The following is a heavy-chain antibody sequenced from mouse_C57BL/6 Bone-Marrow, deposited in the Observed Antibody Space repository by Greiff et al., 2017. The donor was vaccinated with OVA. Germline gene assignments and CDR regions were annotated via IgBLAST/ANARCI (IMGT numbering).Heavy chain of an antibody. CDR2: IDPSDSYT. CDR3: ARSNYDYDGPYAMDY. J-gene: IGHJ4*01. V-gene: IGHV1-50*01. D-gene: IGHD2-4*01. CDR1: GYTFTSYW. Sequence: QVQLQQSGAELVKPGASVKLSCKASGYTFTSYWMQWVKQRPGQGLEWIGEIDPSDSYTNYNQKFKGKATLTVDTSSSTAYMQLSSLTSEDSAVYYCARSNYDYDGPYAMDYWGQGTSVTVSS.